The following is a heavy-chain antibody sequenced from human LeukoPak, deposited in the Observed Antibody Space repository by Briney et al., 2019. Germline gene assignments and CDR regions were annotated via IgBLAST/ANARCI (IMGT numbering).Heavy chain of an antibody. CDR2: IYYSGST. CDR3: ARGQQLPRDYYYYMDV. V-gene: IGHV4-59*12. J-gene: IGHJ6*03. D-gene: IGHD6-13*01. CDR1: GGSISSYY. Sequence: SETLSLTCTVSGGSISSYYWSWIRQPPGKGLEWIGYIYYSGSTNYNPSLKSRVTMSVDTSKNQFSLKLSSVTAADTAVYYCARGQQLPRDYYYYMDVWGKGTTVTVSS.